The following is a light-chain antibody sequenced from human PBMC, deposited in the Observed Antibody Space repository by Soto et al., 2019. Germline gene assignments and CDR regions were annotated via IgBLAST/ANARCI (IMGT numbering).Light chain of an antibody. CDR3: QHYHTGPIT. J-gene: IGKJ4*01. Sequence: IVMTQSPATLSVAPGERVTFSCRASQGISRKVAWYQHKPGQAPRLLISGASTGATGIPARFSGSGCGTDFTLTTSSLQSEDCAIYYGQHYHTGPITFGGRTKVEIK. V-gene: IGKV3-15*01. CDR1: QGISRK. CDR2: GAS.